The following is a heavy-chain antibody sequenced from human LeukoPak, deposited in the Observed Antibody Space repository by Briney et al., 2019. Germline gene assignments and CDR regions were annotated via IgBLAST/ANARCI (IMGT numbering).Heavy chain of an antibody. CDR2: ISSSSSYT. CDR1: GFTFSDYY. CDR3: ARDASIPSYFDY. J-gene: IGHJ4*02. Sequence: GGSLRLSCAASGFTFSDYYMSWIRQAPGKGLEWVSYISSSSSYTNYADSVKGRFTISRDNAKNSLYLQMNSLRAEDTAVYYCARDASIPSYFDYWGQGTLVTVSS. D-gene: IGHD4-11*01. V-gene: IGHV3-11*06.